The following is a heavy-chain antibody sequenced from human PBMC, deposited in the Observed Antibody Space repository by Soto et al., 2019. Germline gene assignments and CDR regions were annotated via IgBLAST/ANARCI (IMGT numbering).Heavy chain of an antibody. CDR2: MNPNSGNT. D-gene: IGHD4-17*01. CDR1: GYTFTSYD. J-gene: IGHJ4*02. CDR3: ARGRFDYGDYGYYFDY. V-gene: IGHV1-8*01. Sequence: QVQLVQSGAEVKKPGASVKVSCKASGYTFTSYDINWVRQATGQGLEWMGWMNPNSGNTGYAQKFQGRVTMTRNTSISTAYMELSSLRSEDTAMYYCARGRFDYGDYGYYFDYWGQGTLVTVSS.